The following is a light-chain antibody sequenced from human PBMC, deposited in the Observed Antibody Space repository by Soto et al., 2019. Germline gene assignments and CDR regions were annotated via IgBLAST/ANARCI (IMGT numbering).Light chain of an antibody. V-gene: IGLV2-23*03. Sequence: QSALTQPASVSGSPGQSITISCTGTSSDVGSYNLVSWYRQHPGKAPKLMIYEGSKRPSGVSNRFSGSKSGNTASLTISGLQAEDEADYYCCSYAGSSTFSYVFGTGTKVTVL. CDR2: EGS. CDR3: CSYAGSSTFSYV. CDR1: SSDVGSYNL. J-gene: IGLJ1*01.